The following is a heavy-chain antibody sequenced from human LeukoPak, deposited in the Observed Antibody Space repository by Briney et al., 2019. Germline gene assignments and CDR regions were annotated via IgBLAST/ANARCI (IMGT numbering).Heavy chain of an antibody. V-gene: IGHV3-23*01. CDR3: AKDLAGSGSYSFDY. CDR1: GFTFSSYA. D-gene: IGHD1-26*01. J-gene: IGHJ4*02. Sequence: GGSLRLSCAASGFTFSSYAMSWVRQAPGRGLEWVSAISGSGGSTYYADSVKGRFTISRDNSKNTLYLQMNSLRAEDTAVYYCAKDLAGSGSYSFDYWGQGTLVTVSS. CDR2: ISGSGGST.